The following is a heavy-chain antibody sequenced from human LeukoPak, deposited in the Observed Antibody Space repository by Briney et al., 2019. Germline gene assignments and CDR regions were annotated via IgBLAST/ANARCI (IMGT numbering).Heavy chain of an antibody. D-gene: IGHD5-24*01. V-gene: IGHV4-34*01. Sequence: PSETLSLTCAVYGGSFSGYYWSWIRQPPGKGLEWIGEINHSGSTNYNPSLKSRVTISVDTSKNQFSLKLSSVTAADTAVYYCARESNSPPDYWGQGTLVTVSS. CDR1: GGSFSGYY. CDR3: ARESNSPPDY. CDR2: INHSGST. J-gene: IGHJ4*02.